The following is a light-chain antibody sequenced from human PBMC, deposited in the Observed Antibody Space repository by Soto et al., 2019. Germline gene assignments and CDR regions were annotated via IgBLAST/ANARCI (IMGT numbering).Light chain of an antibody. J-gene: IGLJ1*01. Sequence: QSVLTQPASVSGSPGQSITISCTGTSSDFGDYDYVSWYLQHPGKVPKLMIYEVSNRPSGVSNRFSGSKSGNTASLTISGLQAEDEADYYCSSYTGSSTLVFGTATKVTVL. CDR3: SSYTGSSTLV. CDR2: EVS. CDR1: SSDFGDYDY. V-gene: IGLV2-14*01.